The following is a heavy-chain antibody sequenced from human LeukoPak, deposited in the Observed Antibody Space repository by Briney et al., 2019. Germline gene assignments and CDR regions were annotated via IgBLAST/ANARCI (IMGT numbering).Heavy chain of an antibody. CDR1: GFTFRNYV. D-gene: IGHD2-15*01. Sequence: GGSLRLSCAASGFTFRNYVIHWVRQAPGKGLEWVSAICSNDDNTYYANSVKGRFTISRDNSKNTLSLQLNSLRAEDTAVYYCAKGTSSSCYSAPNYWGQGTLVTVSS. CDR3: AKGTSSSCYSAPNY. V-gene: IGHV3-23*01. CDR2: ICSNDDNT. J-gene: IGHJ4*02.